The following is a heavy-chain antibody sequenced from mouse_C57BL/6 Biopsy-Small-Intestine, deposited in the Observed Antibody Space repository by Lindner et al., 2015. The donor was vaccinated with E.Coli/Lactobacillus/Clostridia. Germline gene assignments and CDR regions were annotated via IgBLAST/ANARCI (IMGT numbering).Heavy chain of an antibody. CDR1: GFSFNTYA. J-gene: IGHJ4*01. CDR3: MSDYGSSYAMDH. D-gene: IGHD1-1*01. CDR2: IRSKSNNYAT. V-gene: IGHV10-1*01. Sequence: VQLQESGGGLVQPKGSLRLSCAASGFSFNTYAMNWVRQAPGKGLEWVARIRSKSNNYATYYADSVKDRFTISRDDSESMLYLQMKNLKTEDTAMYYCMSDYGSSYAMDHWGQGASVTASS.